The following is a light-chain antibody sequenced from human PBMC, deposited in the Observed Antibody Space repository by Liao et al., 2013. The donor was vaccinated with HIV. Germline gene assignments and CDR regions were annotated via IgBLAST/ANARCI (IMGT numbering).Light chain of an antibody. J-gene: IGLJ2*01. Sequence: SYELTQPPSVSVSPGQTASITCSGDKLGDKYACWYQQKPGQSPVLVIYEDNKRPSGIPERFSGSNSGNTATLTISGTQAMDEADYYCQAWDSRTPQFGGGTKLTV. V-gene: IGLV3-1*01. CDR1: KLGDKY. CDR3: QAWDSRTPQ. CDR2: EDN.